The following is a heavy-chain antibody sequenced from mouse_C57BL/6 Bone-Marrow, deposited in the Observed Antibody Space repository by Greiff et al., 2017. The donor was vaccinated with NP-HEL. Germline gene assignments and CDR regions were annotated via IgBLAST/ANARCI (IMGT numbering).Heavy chain of an antibody. J-gene: IGHJ2*01. CDR3: ARTLIYYYGYYFDY. CDR2: IYPGSGNT. D-gene: IGHD1-1*01. Sequence: VQLQQSGAELVRPGASVKLSCKASGYTFTDYYINWVKQRPGQGLEWIARIYPGSGNTYYNEKFKGKATLTAEKSSSTAYMQLSSLTSEDSAVYFCARTLIYYYGYYFDYWGQGTTLTVSS. CDR1: GYTFTDYY. V-gene: IGHV1-76*01.